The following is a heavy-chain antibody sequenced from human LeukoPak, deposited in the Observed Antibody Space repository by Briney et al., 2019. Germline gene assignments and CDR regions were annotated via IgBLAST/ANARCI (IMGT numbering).Heavy chain of an antibody. J-gene: IGHJ3*02. D-gene: IGHD4-17*01. CDR3: AKTYGDYVGDAFDI. CDR2: ISYDGSNK. V-gene: IGHV3-30*04. CDR1: GFTFSSYA. Sequence: GRSLRLSCAASGFTFSSYAMHWVRQPPGKGLEWVAVISYDGSNKYYADSVKGRFTISRDNSKNTLYLQMNSLRAEDTAVYYCAKTYGDYVGDAFDIWGQGTMVTVSS.